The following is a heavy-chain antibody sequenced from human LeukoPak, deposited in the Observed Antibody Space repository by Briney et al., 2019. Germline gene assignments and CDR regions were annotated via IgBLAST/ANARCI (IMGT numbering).Heavy chain of an antibody. Sequence: SETLSLTCTVSGGSISRSSYYWGWIRQPPGKGLEWIGSIYYSGSTYYNPSLKSRVTISVDTSKNQFSLKLSSVTAADTAVYYCASTPALRGNFDYWGQGTLVTVSS. J-gene: IGHJ4*02. CDR3: ASTPALRGNFDY. D-gene: IGHD2-15*01. V-gene: IGHV4-39*07. CDR1: GGSISRSSYY. CDR2: IYYSGST.